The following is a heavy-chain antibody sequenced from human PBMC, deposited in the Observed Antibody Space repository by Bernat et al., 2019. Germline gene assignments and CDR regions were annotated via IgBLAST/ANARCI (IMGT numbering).Heavy chain of an antibody. CDR3: ARVRACLRGVCPYRGLFDY. J-gene: IGHJ4*02. V-gene: IGHV1-3*05. Sequence: QVQLVQSGAEEKKPGASVKVSCKASGYTFTSYAMHWVRQAPGQRLEWMGWINAGNGNTKYSQKFQGRVTITRDTSARTAYMELSSLRSEDTAVYYCARVRACLRGVCPYRGLFDYWGQGTLVTVSS. D-gene: IGHD2-8*02. CDR1: GYTFTSYA. CDR2: INAGNGNT.